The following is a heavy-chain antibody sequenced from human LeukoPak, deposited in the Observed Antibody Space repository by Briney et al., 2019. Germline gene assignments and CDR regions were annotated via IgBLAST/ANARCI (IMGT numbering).Heavy chain of an antibody. CDR2: ISAYNGNT. D-gene: IGHD2-2*01. V-gene: IGHV1-18*01. CDR3: ARDLGYCTSTSCYDGRNWFDP. Sequence: ASVTVSCKASGYTFTSYGISWVRQAPGQGLEWMGWISAYNGNTNHAQNFQGRVTMTTDASTSTAYMELRSLRSDDTAVYYCARDLGYCTSTSCYDGRNWFDPWGQGTLVTVSS. CDR1: GYTFTSYG. J-gene: IGHJ5*02.